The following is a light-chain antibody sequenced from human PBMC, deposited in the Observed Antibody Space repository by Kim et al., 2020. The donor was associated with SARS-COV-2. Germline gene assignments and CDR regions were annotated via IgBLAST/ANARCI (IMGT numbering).Light chain of an antibody. CDR1: VLAKKY. V-gene: IGLV3-27*01. CDR2: KDS. J-gene: IGLJ3*02. CDR3: YSAADNNRV. Sequence: VSPGQTAGFTCSGDVLAKKYARWFQQKPGQAPVLVIYKDSERPSGIPERFSGSSSGTTVTLTISGAQVEDEADYYCYSAADNNRVFGGGTQLTVL.